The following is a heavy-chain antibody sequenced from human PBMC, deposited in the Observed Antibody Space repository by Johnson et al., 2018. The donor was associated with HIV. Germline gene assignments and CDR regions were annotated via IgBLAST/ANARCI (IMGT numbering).Heavy chain of an antibody. J-gene: IGHJ3*02. D-gene: IGHD6-13*01. V-gene: IGHV3-9*01. CDR3: ARGEAADGAFDI. CDR1: GFTFDDYA. Sequence: DVQVVESGGGLVQPGRSLRLSCAASGFTFDDYAMHWVRQAPGKGLEWVSGISWNSGSIGYADSVKGRFTISRDNSKNTLYLQMNSLRAEDTAVYYCARGEAADGAFDIWGQGTMVTVSS. CDR2: ISWNSGSI.